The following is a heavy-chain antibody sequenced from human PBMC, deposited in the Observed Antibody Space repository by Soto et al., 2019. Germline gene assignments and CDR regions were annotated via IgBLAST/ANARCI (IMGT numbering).Heavy chain of an antibody. D-gene: IGHD5-18*01. Sequence: PGEALKISCKGSGYTFSNSWSVWGRQMAVKGLEWMVTMYPGDSDTKYSPSLQGQVTISADKSMNPAYLQWSSLQASDTAMYYCARGNTYGYPYYSTSAFAVWGQGTTVTVSS. CDR3: ARGNTYGYPYYSTSAFAV. CDR2: MYPGDSDT. J-gene: IGHJ6*02. CDR1: GYTFSNSW. V-gene: IGHV5-51*01.